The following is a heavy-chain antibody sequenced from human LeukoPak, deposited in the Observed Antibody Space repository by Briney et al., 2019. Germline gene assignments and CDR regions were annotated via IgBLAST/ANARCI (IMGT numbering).Heavy chain of an antibody. CDR1: GDSITSSGFY. CDR2: VYYSRAT. D-gene: IGHD1-1*01. Sequence: PSETLSLTCTVSGDSITSSGFYWGWIRQPPGKGLEWIGNVYYSRATYYNPSLKSRVTMSVDTSKNQFSLKLSSVTAADTAVYYCARLDYDFGTNWGQGALVTVSP. CDR3: ARLDYDFGTN. J-gene: IGHJ4*02. V-gene: IGHV4-39*01.